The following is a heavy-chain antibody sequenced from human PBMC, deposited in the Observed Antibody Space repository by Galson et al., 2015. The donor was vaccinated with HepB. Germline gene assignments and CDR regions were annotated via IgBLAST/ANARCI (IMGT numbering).Heavy chain of an antibody. CDR2: ISYDGSNK. Sequence: SLRLSCAASGFTFSSYAMHWVRQAPGKGLEWVAVISYDGSNKYYADSVKGRFTISRDNSKNTLYLQMNSLRAEDTAVYYCARRWDNFDYWGQGTLVTVSS. CDR3: ARRWDNFDY. J-gene: IGHJ4*02. V-gene: IGHV3-30*04. CDR1: GFTFSSYA. D-gene: IGHD1-26*01.